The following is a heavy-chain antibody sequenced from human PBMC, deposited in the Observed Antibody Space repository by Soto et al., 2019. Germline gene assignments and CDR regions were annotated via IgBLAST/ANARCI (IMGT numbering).Heavy chain of an antibody. D-gene: IGHD2-15*01. Sequence: QVQLVQSGAEVKKPGSSVKVSCKASGGTFSSYAISWVRQAPGQGLEWMGGIIPIFGTANYAQKFQGRVTSTADESTSTAYRELSSLRSEDTAVYYCARDTVVVAARYNWFDPWGQGTLVTVSS. CDR2: IIPIFGTA. CDR3: ARDTVVVAARYNWFDP. CDR1: GGTFSSYA. V-gene: IGHV1-69*12. J-gene: IGHJ5*02.